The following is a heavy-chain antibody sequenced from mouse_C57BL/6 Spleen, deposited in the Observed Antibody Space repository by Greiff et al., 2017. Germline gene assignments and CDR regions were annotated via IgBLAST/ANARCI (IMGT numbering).Heavy chain of an antibody. Sequence: EVQGVESGGGLVQPGGSLKLSCAASGFTFSDYYMYWVRQTPEKRLEWVAYISNGGGSTYYPDTVKGRFTISRDNAKNTLYLQMSRLKSEDTAMYYCARRGLYGSSYCYFDYWGQGTTLTVSS. CDR1: GFTFSDYY. J-gene: IGHJ2*01. CDR3: ARRGLYGSSYCYFDY. D-gene: IGHD1-1*01. V-gene: IGHV5-12*01. CDR2: ISNGGGST.